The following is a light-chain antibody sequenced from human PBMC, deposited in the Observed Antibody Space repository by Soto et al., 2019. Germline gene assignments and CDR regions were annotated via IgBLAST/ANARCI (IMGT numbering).Light chain of an antibody. CDR1: QGISSD. CDR3: QQFNSSPFT. V-gene: IGKV1-13*02. CDR2: DAS. J-gene: IGKJ4*01. Sequence: AIQLTQSPSSLSASVGDRVTITCRASQGISSDLDWYQQKPGKAPKLLIYDASSLQSGVPSRFSGSGSGTDFTLTISSLQPEDFATYYCQQFNSSPFTFGGGTKVEIK.